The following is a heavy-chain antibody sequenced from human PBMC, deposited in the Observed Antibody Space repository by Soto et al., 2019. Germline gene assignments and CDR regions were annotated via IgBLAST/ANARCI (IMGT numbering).Heavy chain of an antibody. CDR3: ARDKSGHYYTMDV. J-gene: IGHJ6*02. V-gene: IGHV1-3*01. Sequence: ASVKVSCKASGYTFTNYDTMHWVRQAPGQRLEWMGWINAGNGNTKYSQKFQDRVTITRDTSATTAYMELSSLGSEDTAVYYCARDKSGHYYTMDVWGQGTAVTVSS. CDR2: INAGNGNT. CDR1: GYTFTNYDT.